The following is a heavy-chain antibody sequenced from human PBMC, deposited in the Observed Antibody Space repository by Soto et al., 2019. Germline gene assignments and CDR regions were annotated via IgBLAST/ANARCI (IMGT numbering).Heavy chain of an antibody. D-gene: IGHD3-10*01. Sequence: QVQLQESGPGLVKPSGTLSLTCAVSGGSISGINWWSWVRQPPGKGLEWIGEVYHSGTTNYNPSLQSLVTISVDKSKNQFSLNLSAVTAADTAVYYGARFGGGMDVWGQGTTVTVSS. J-gene: IGHJ6*02. CDR3: ARFGGGMDV. CDR1: GGSISGINW. CDR2: VYHSGTT. V-gene: IGHV4-4*02.